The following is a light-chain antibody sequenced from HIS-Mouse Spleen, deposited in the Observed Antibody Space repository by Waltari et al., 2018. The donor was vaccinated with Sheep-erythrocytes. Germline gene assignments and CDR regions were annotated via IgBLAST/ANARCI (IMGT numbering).Light chain of an antibody. V-gene: IGLV1-44*01. J-gene: IGLJ1*01. Sequence: QSVLTQPPSASGTPGQRVTISCSGSSSNIGSNTVNWYQQLPATAPKLIIYSNNQRPSGVPDRFSGSKSGTSASLAISGLQSEDEADYYCAAWDDSLNGYVFGTGTKVTVL. CDR3: AAWDDSLNGYV. CDR2: SNN. CDR1: SSNIGSNT.